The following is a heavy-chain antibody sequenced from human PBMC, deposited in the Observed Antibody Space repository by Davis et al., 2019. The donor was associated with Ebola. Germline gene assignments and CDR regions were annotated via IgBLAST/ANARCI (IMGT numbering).Heavy chain of an antibody. CDR1: GFTFDDYG. CDR3: ARVREVAVAGTVDY. V-gene: IGHV3-20*04. CDR2: INWNGGST. D-gene: IGHD6-19*01. J-gene: IGHJ4*02. Sequence: AGSLRLSCAASGFTFDDYGMSWVRQAPGKGLEWASGINWNGGSTGYADSVKGRFTISRDNAKNSLYLQMNSLRAEDTALYYCARVREVAVAGTVDYWGQGTLVTVSS.